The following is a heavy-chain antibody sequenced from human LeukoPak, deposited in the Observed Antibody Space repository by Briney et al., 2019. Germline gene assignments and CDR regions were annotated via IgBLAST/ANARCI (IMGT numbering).Heavy chain of an antibody. CDR2: IYYSGST. V-gene: IGHV4-59*01. CDR1: GVSISSYY. J-gene: IGHJ6*03. Sequence: PSETLSLTCTVSGVSISSYYWSWIRQPPGEGLEWIGYIYYSGSTNYNPSLKSRVTISVDTSKNQFSLKLSSVTAADTAVYYCAREIRAGLERRFGYYYYYMDVWGKGTTVTISS. D-gene: IGHD1-1*01. CDR3: AREIRAGLERRFGYYYYYMDV.